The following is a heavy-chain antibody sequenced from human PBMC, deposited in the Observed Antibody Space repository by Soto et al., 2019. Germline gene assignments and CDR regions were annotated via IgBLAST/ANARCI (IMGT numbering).Heavy chain of an antibody. CDR1: GFTFHDYA. V-gene: IGHV3-9*01. J-gene: IGHJ6*04. CDR3: AKDIRYSYGNNYYEYRMHV. D-gene: IGHD5-18*01. Sequence: SLRLSCSASGFTFHDYAMHWVRQAPGKGLEWVSGISWNSGSIGYADSVKGRFTISRDNAKNSLYLQMNSLRAEDTALYYCAKDIRYSYGNNYYEYRMHVWGKGHTVTVCS. CDR2: ISWNSGSI.